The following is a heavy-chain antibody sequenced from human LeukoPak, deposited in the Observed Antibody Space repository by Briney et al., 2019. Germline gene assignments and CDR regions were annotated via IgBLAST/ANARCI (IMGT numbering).Heavy chain of an antibody. J-gene: IGHJ4*02. V-gene: IGHV1-46*01. Sequence: ASVKVSCKVSGYTLTELSMHWVRQAPGQGLEWMGIINPSGGSTSYAQKFQGRVTMTRDTSTSTVYMELSSLRSEDTAVYYCARDYYYDSSGYSPFDYWGQGTLVTVSS. CDR3: ARDYYYDSSGYSPFDY. CDR2: INPSGGST. CDR1: GYTLTELS. D-gene: IGHD3-22*01.